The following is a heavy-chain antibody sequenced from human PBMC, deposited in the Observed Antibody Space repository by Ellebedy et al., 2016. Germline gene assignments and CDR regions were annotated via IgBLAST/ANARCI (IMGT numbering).Heavy chain of an antibody. D-gene: IGHD3-16*01. CDR1: GFIFSTSI. V-gene: IGHV3-21*01. CDR3: AREDWGSPG. Sequence: GESLKISXAASGFIFSTSIMNWVRQAPGKGLEWVSSISDLNYIYYADSVKGRFTMSRDSAKDSLHLQMNSLRVEDTAVYYCAREDWGSPGWGQGTLVTVSS. CDR2: ISDLNYI. J-gene: IGHJ4*02.